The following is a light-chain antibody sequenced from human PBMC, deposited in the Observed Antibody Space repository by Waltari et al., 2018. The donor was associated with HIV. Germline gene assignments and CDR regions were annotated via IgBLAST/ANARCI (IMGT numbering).Light chain of an antibody. J-gene: IGLJ1*01. CDR1: DIGSKG. V-gene: IGLV3-21*04. Sequence: SYVLTQPPSVSVAPGKTARITCEGDDIGSKGVHWYQQKSGRAPMLVIYYDSGRPSGIPERFSGSNSGNTATLTISRVEAGDEADYYCQVWSSSRDHPYVFGTATKVTVL. CDR3: QVWSSSRDHPYV. CDR2: YDS.